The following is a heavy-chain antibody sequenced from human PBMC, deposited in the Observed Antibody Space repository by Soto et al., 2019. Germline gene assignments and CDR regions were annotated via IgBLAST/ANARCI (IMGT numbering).Heavy chain of an antibody. J-gene: IGHJ5*02. CDR3: ARDRSTSWFDP. D-gene: IGHD2-2*01. CDR1: GGSISSYH. V-gene: IGHV4-59*01. CDR2: IHYSGNT. Sequence: PSETLSLTCTVSGGSISSYHWGWIRQPPGKGLEWIGYIHYSGNTQYNPSLNSRVTISIDTSKNQLSLKLNSVTAADTAVYYCARDRSTSWFDPWGQGTLVTVSS.